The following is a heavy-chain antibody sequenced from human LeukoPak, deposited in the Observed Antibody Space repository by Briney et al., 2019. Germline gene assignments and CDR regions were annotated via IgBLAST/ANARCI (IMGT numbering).Heavy chain of an antibody. D-gene: IGHD5-12*01. Sequence: GGSLRLSCAASGFSFSIYGMSWVRQTPGKGLEWVSGISGSGGNTYYTDSVKGRFTISRDNSKNTLYLQMNSLRAEDTAVYYCARGPSGYHNTGGQGTLVTVSS. CDR3: ARGPSGYHNT. V-gene: IGHV3-23*01. CDR2: ISGSGGNT. CDR1: GFSFSIYG. J-gene: IGHJ4*02.